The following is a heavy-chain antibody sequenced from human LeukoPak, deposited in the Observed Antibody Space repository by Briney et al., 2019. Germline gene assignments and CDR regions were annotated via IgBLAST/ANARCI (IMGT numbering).Heavy chain of an antibody. Sequence: GASVKVSCKASGYTFTGYYMHWVRQAPGQGLEWMGWINPNSGGTNYAQKFQGRVTMTRDTSISTAYMELSRLRSDDTAVYYCARARDSSGYYYTSLGYWGQGTLVTVSS. V-gene: IGHV1-2*02. D-gene: IGHD3-22*01. CDR2: INPNSGGT. CDR3: ARARDSSGYYYTSLGY. CDR1: GYTFTGYY. J-gene: IGHJ4*02.